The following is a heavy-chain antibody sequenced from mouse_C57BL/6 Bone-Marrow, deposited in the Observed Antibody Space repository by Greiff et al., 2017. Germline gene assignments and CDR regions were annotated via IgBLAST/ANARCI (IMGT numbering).Heavy chain of an antibody. V-gene: IGHV5-4*01. CDR2: ISDGGSYT. CDR1: GFTFSSYA. D-gene: IGHD1-1*01. CDR3: ARDPPSYYYGSSWFAY. Sequence: DVKLVESGGGLVQPGGSLKLSCAASGFTFSSYAMSWVRQTPEKRLEWVATISDGGSYTYYPDNVKGRFTISRDNAKNNLYLQMSHLKSEDTAMYYCARDPPSYYYGSSWFAYWGQVTLVTVSA. J-gene: IGHJ3*01.